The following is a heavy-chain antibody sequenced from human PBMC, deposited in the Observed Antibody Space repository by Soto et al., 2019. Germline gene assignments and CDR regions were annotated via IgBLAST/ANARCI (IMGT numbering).Heavy chain of an antibody. CDR3: ARGQRFSDSFDP. CDR1: GGAISGYY. CDR2: IYSSGGT. J-gene: IGHJ5*02. V-gene: IGHV4-4*07. D-gene: IGHD3-3*01. Sequence: QVQLQESGPGLVKPSETLSLTCTVSGGAISGYYWTWIRQSAGKGLEWIGRIYSSGGTKYNPSLQSRVTILLDTSKNQFSLRLTSVTAADTAVYYCARGQRFSDSFDPWGQGTLVTVSS.